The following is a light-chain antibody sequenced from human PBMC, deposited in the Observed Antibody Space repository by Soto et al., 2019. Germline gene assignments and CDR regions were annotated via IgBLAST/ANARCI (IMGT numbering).Light chain of an antibody. CDR2: LKGDGSH. CDR3: QTWGSGIVV. J-gene: IGLJ2*01. CDR1: SGHSNYA. V-gene: IGLV4-69*01. Sequence: VLTQSPSASASLGASVKLTCTLISGHSNYAISWHQQQSEKGARYLMKLKGDGSHSKGDGIPDRFSGSRSGAERYLTISSLQSEDEADYYCQTWGSGIVVFGGGTKLTVL.